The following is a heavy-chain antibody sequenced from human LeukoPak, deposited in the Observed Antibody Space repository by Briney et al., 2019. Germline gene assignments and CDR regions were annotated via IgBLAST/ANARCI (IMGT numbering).Heavy chain of an antibody. Sequence: GGSLTLSCAASGFTFSGYWMSWLRQAPGKGLGWVANIKQDGGEKNYVDSVKGRFTISRDNAKNSLYLQMNSLRAEDTAVYYCARDRGFGQADVWGKGTTVTVSS. V-gene: IGHV3-7*01. CDR2: IKQDGGEK. CDR1: GFTFSGYW. D-gene: IGHD3-10*01. J-gene: IGHJ6*04. CDR3: ARDRGFGQADV.